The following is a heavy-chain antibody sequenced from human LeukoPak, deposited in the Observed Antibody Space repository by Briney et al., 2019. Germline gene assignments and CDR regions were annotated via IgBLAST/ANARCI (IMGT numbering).Heavy chain of an antibody. V-gene: IGHV1-2*02. CDR3: VRGDEGIDVTGGPSEF. J-gene: IGHJ4*02. CDR2: INPNTIVT. Sequence: ASVNVSYKTSGYTFTDYYIHWVRQARGQGLEWMGWINPNTIVTNYAQKFRGRVTMTRDTAINTVYMYLTSLSSDDTAVYYCVRGDEGIDVTGGPSEFWGQGTLVTVSS. CDR1: GYTFTDYY. D-gene: IGHD2-21*02.